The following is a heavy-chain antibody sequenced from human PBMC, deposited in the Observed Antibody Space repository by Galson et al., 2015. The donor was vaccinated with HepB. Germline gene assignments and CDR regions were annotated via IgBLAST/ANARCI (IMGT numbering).Heavy chain of an antibody. Sequence: SLRLSCAASGFTFGDYAMSWFRQAPGKGLEWVGFNRSKAYGGTTEYAASVKGRFTISRDDSKSIAYLQMNSLKTEDTAVYYCTRDGKYYDFWSGYTLGGYWGQGTLVTVSS. J-gene: IGHJ4*02. D-gene: IGHD3-3*01. CDR1: GFTFGDYA. V-gene: IGHV3-49*03. CDR2: NRSKAYGGTT. CDR3: TRDGKYYDFWSGYTLGGY.